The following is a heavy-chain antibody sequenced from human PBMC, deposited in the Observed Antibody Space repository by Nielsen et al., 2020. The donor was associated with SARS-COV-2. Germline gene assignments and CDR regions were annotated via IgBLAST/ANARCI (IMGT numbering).Heavy chain of an antibody. J-gene: IGHJ4*02. Sequence: GESLKISCPASGFTFSYYEMNWVRQAPGQGLEWVSYISGNGENIDYADFVEGRFTISRDNAENSLYLQLNSLRAEDTALYYCAREQRTSGFDYWGQGILVTVSP. CDR2: ISGNGENI. CDR1: GFTFSYYE. D-gene: IGHD2-2*01. V-gene: IGHV3-48*03. CDR3: AREQRTSGFDY.